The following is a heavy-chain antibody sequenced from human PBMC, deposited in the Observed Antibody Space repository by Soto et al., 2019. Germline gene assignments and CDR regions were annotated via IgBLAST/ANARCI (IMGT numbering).Heavy chain of an antibody. CDR2: IYSGGST. D-gene: IGHD5-12*01. CDR3: ARDLYSGYDWPIHY. V-gene: IGHV3-66*01. Sequence: GGSLRLSCAASGFTVSSNYMSWVRQAPGEGLEWVSVIYSGGSTYYADSVKGRFTISRDNSKNTLYLQMNSLRAEDTAVYHCARDLYSGYDWPIHYWGQGTLVTSPQ. J-gene: IGHJ4*02. CDR1: GFTVSSNY.